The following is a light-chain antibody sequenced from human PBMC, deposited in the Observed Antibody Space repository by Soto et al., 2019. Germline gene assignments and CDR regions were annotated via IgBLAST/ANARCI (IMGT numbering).Light chain of an antibody. J-gene: IGKJ5*01. CDR2: GAS. CDR3: QQYGSSPQT. CDR1: QSVSNNY. V-gene: IGKV3-20*01. Sequence: EILLTQSPFTLSLSPGEMATLCGRSSQSVSNNYLAWYQHKPGQAPRLVILGASTRATGIPGRFSGSGSGTDFTLTIGRLEPEDFAFYYCQQYGSSPQTFGQGTRLEIK.